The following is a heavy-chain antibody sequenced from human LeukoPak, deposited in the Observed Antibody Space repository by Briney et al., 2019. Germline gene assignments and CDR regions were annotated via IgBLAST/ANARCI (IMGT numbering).Heavy chain of an antibody. V-gene: IGHV4-34*01. CDR2: INHSGST. J-gene: IGHJ4*02. Sequence: SETLSLTCAVYGGSFSGYYWSWIRQPPGKGLEWIGEINHSGSTNYNPSLKSRVTISVDTSKNQFSLKLSSVTAADTAVYYCARGVCSGGSCYSVIKYYFDYRGQGTLVTVSS. CDR1: GGSFSGYY. CDR3: ARGVCSGGSCYSVIKYYFDY. D-gene: IGHD2-15*01.